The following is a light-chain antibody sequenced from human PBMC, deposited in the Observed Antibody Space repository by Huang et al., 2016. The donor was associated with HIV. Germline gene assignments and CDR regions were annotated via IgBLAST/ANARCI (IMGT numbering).Light chain of an antibody. CDR3: QHYNYWPLFT. Sequence: IIMIQSPATLSVSPGDRATLSCSTSHSVRSNLAWYRQKAGQAPSLLIFGSSTRATDVPARFSGSGYGTEFSLTISILQSEDFAVYYCQHYNYWPLFTFGPGTKVDIK. J-gene: IGKJ3*01. V-gene: IGKV3-15*01. CDR1: HSVRSN. CDR2: GSS.